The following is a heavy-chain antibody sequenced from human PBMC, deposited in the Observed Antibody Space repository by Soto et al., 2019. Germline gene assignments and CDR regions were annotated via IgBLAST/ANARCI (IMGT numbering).Heavy chain of an antibody. J-gene: IGHJ4*02. D-gene: IGHD3-10*01. V-gene: IGHV4-4*02. CDR2: IYHGGST. Sequence: SETLSLTCAASGCSINSPYWWSWVRQSPGKGLEWIGEIYHGGSTNYNPSLKSRVTISVDKSKNQFSLNLSSVTAADTAVYYCARDQNGSGNYYTRYFDYWGQGTLVTVSS. CDR3: ARDQNGSGNYYTRYFDY. CDR1: GCSINSPYW.